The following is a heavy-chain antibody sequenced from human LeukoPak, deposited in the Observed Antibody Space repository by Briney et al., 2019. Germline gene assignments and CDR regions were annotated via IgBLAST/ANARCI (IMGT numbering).Heavy chain of an antibody. V-gene: IGHV4-59*08. CDR2: IYYSGYT. CDR1: GGSISTYY. CDR3: ARGSDIVTGYYIDL. Sequence: SETLSLTCTVSGGSISTYYWSWIRQPPGKGLEWIGYIYYSGYTHYNPSLKTRVIISVDTSKNQFSLKLNSVTAADTAVYYCARGSDIVTGYYIDLWGRGTQVTVSS. D-gene: IGHD3-9*01. J-gene: IGHJ4*02.